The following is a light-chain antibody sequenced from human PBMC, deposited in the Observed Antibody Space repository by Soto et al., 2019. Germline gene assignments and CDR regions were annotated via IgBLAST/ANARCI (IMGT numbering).Light chain of an antibody. CDR2: KAS. CDR3: QHYNSYSEA. CDR1: QSISTW. Sequence: EIQVTQSQSSLSASVGDRVTITGRASQSISTWLAWYQQKPGKAPKLLIYKASTLKSGVPSRFSGSGSGTEFTLTISSLQPDDFATYYCQHYNSYSEAFGQGTKVDIK. V-gene: IGKV1-5*03. J-gene: IGKJ1*01.